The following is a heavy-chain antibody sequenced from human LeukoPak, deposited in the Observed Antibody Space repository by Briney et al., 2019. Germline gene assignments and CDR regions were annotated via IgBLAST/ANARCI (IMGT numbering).Heavy chain of an antibody. CDR1: GGSISSSSYY. CDR2: IYYSGST. V-gene: IGHV4-39*07. J-gene: IGHJ4*02. D-gene: IGHD1-1*01. CDR3: ARVCDWNGGTLDY. Sequence: EASETLSLTCTVSGGSISSSSYYWGWIRQPPGKGLEWIGSIYYSGSTYYNPSLKSRVTISVDTSKNQFSLKLSSVTAADTAVYYCARVCDWNGGTLDYWGQGTLVTVSS.